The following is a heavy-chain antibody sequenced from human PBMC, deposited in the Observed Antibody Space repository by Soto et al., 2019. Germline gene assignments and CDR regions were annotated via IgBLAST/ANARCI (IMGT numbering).Heavy chain of an antibody. CDR1: GFSLSTSGVG. D-gene: IGHD2-15*01. Sequence: QITLKESGPTLVKPTQTLTLTCTFSGFSLSTSGVGVAWIRQPPGKALEWLALIYWDDDKRYRPSLESRLTFPKHPAKNEVVLTMTIMDSVDTATYYCAYLPCSGGSCYWFSFSGMDVWGQGTTVTVSS. J-gene: IGHJ6*02. CDR3: AYLPCSGGSCYWFSFSGMDV. CDR2: IYWDDDK. V-gene: IGHV2-5*02.